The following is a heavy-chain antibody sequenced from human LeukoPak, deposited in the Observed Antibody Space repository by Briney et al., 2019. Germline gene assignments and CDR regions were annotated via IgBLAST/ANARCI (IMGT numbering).Heavy chain of an antibody. V-gene: IGHV3-21*01. D-gene: IGHD2-8*02. Sequence: GGSLRLSCAASGFTLSNSGMNWVRQAPGKGLEWVSSIVSSSSYIYYADSVKGRFTISRDNAKNSLYLQMNSLRAEDTALYYCAKDKEDYWAYYFDYWGQGTLVTVSS. J-gene: IGHJ4*02. CDR3: AKDKEDYWAYYFDY. CDR1: GFTLSNSG. CDR2: IVSSSSYI.